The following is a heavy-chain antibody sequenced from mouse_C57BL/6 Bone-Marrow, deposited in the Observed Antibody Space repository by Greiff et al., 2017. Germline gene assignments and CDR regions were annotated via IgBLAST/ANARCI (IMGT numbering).Heavy chain of an antibody. V-gene: IGHV1-69*01. CDR2: IDPSDSYT. Sequence: VQLQQPGAELVMPGASVKLSCKASGYTFTSYWMHWVKQRPGQGLELIGEIDPSDSYTNYNQKFKGKSTLTVDKSSSTAYMQLSSLTSEDSAVYYCARPFAYWGQGTLVTVSA. CDR3: ARPFAY. CDR1: GYTFTSYW. J-gene: IGHJ3*01.